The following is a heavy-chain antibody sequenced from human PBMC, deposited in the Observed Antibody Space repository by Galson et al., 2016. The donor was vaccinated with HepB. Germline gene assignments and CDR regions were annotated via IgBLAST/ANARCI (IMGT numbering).Heavy chain of an antibody. D-gene: IGHD6-19*01. Sequence: SVKVSCKASGGTFSSDAINWVRQAPGQGPEWMGGIITMLGTALHAQKFQGRVTITADESTSTAYMELSSLRSDDTAVYYCARSIALAGRAHFDYWGQGTLVTVSS. CDR2: IITMLGTA. V-gene: IGHV1-69*13. CDR3: ARSIALAGRAHFDY. CDR1: GGTFSSDA. J-gene: IGHJ4*02.